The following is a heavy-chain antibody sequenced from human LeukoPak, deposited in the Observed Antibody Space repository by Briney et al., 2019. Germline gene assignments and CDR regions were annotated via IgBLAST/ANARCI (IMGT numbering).Heavy chain of an antibody. D-gene: IGHD6-13*01. CDR3: ARLGAAATDENWFDP. CDR2: IYYSGST. J-gene: IGHJ5*02. CDR1: GGSISSGDYY. Sequence: SETLSLTCTVSGGSISSGDYYWSWIRQPPGKGLEWIGYIYYSGSTYYNPSLKSRVTISVDTSKNQFSLKLSSVTAADTAVYYCARLGAAATDENWFDPWGQGTLVTVSS. V-gene: IGHV4-30-4*01.